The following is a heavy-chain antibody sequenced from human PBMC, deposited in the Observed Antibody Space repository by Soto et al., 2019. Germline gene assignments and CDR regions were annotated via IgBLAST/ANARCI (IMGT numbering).Heavy chain of an antibody. D-gene: IGHD3-22*01. CDR2: IDWDDDK. Sequence: ESGPTLVNPTQTLTLTCTFSGFSLSTSGMCVSWIRQPPGKALEWLARIDWDDDKYYSTSLKTRLTISKDTSKNQVVLTMTNMDPVDTATYYCARTHGNYYDSSGYYYDGDDAFDIWGQGTMVTVSS. V-gene: IGHV2-70*11. CDR3: ARTHGNYYDSSGYYYDGDDAFDI. J-gene: IGHJ3*02. CDR1: GFSLSTSGMC.